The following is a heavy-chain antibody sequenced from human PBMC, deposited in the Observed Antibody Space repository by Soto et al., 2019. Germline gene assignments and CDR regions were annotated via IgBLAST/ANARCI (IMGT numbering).Heavy chain of an antibody. Sequence: QPGGSLRLSCAASGFTFSSYAMSWVRQAPGKVLEWVSAISGSGGSTYYADSVKGRFTISRDNSKNTLYLQMNSLRAEDTAVYYCANSGGFLWFGPQSFDMDVWGQGTTVTVSS. J-gene: IGHJ6*02. CDR1: GFTFSSYA. CDR2: ISGSGGST. D-gene: IGHD3-10*01. CDR3: ANSGGFLWFGPQSFDMDV. V-gene: IGHV3-23*01.